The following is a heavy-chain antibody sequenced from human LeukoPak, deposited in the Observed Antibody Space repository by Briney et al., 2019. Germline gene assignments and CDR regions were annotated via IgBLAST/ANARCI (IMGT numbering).Heavy chain of an antibody. CDR1: GFTFSSYG. CDR3: AKDLSYGNLLWFGVDAFDI. J-gene: IGHJ3*02. Sequence: GRSLRLSCAASGFTFSSYGMHWVRQAPGKGLEWVAVISYDGSNKYYADSVEGRFTIYRDNSKNTLYLQMNSLRAEDTAVYYCAKDLSYGNLLWFGVDAFDIWGQGTMVTVSS. D-gene: IGHD3-10*01. CDR2: ISYDGSNK. V-gene: IGHV3-30*18.